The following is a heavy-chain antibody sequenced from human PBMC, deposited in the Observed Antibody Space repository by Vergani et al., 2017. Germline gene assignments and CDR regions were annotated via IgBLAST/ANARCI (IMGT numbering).Heavy chain of an antibody. D-gene: IGHD3-10*01. CDR3: ARATYYYGSGSYPWFDP. CDR1: GGSISSYY. CDR2: IHYSGRT. J-gene: IGHJ5*02. V-gene: IGHV4-59*08. Sequence: QVQLQESGPGLVKPSETLSLTCTVSGGSISSYYWSWIRQPPGKGLEWVGYIHYSGRTYYNPSLKSRISISVDTSKNQFSLKLSSVTAADTAVYYCARATYYYGSGSYPWFDPWGQGTLVTVSS.